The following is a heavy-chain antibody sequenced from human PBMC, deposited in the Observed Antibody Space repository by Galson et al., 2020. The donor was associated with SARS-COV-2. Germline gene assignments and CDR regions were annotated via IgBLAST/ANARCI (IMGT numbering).Heavy chain of an antibody. D-gene: IGHD2-8*01. V-gene: IGHV3-23*01. CDR2: ISSSAYT. Sequence: GGSLRLSCAASGFTFSSYAMSWVRQAPGKGLEWVSAISSSAYTYYADSVKVRFTISRDNSKNTLYLQMNSLRAEDTAVYYCVKDLVAVYAFGGGKDFDYWGQGTLVTVSS. J-gene: IGHJ4*02. CDR1: GFTFSSYA. CDR3: VKDLVAVYAFGGGKDFDY.